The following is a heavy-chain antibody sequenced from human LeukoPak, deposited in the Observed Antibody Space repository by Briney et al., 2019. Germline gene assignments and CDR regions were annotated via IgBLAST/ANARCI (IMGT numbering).Heavy chain of an antibody. CDR2: IYYSGST. CDR3: ARRSIAVAGFNY. D-gene: IGHD6-19*01. J-gene: IGHJ4*02. CDR1: GGSISSYY. V-gene: IGHV4-39*01. Sequence: SETLSLTCTVSGGSISSYYWGWIRQPPGKGLEWIGSIYYSGSTYYNPSLKSRVTISVDTSKNQFSLKLSSVTAADTAVYYCARRSIAVAGFNYWGQGTLVTVSS.